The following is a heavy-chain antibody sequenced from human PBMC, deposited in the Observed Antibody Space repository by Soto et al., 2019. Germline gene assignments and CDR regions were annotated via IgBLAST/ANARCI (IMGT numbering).Heavy chain of an antibody. CDR1: GFTFRNYA. Sequence: QVQLVASGGGVVQPGGSLRLSCAASGFTFRNYAMHWVRQAPGKGLECLAVIAYDGSNAFYRDSVKCRFTISRDNSKNKVYLHIDCLTSEETGVYYCARGDREDILVVVGARPGEYGIDIWGQGTTVTVSS. J-gene: IGHJ6*02. CDR3: ARGDREDILVVVGARPGEYGIDI. V-gene: IGHV3-30-3*01. CDR2: IAYDGSNA. D-gene: IGHD2-15*01.